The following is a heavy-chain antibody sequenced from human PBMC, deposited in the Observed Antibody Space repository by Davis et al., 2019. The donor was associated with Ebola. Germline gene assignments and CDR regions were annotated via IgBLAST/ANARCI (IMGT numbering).Heavy chain of an antibody. CDR2: IIPVVDTK. CDR1: GYTFTSYG. V-gene: IGHV1-18*04. J-gene: IGHJ5*02. Sequence: ASVKVSCKASGYTFTSYGISWVRQAPGQGLEWMGRIIPVVDTKDYAQKFQGRVTLTAGKATNTAYMELSGLRFDDTAVYYCARGKWFDPWGQGTLVSVTS. CDR3: ARGKWFDP.